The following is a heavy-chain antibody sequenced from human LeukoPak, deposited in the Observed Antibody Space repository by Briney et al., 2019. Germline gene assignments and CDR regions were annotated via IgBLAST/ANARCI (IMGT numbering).Heavy chain of an antibody. CDR2: IYPGDSDT. J-gene: IGHJ4*02. Sequence: GESLKISWKGSGYSFTSYWIGWVRQMPGKGLEWMGIIYPGDSDTRHSPSFQGQVTISADKSISTAYLQWSSLKASDTAMYYCARLQGGSYYDSSGPFDYWGQGTLVTVSS. D-gene: IGHD3-22*01. V-gene: IGHV5-51*01. CDR1: GYSFTSYW. CDR3: ARLQGGSYYDSSGPFDY.